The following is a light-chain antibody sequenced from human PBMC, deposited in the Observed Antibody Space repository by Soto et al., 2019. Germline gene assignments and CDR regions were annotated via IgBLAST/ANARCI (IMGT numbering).Light chain of an antibody. CDR2: EVS. Sequence: QSSLTQPASVSGSPGQSITISCTGTSSDVGSYNLVSWFQQHPGKAPKLIIYEVSKRPSGVSNRFSGSKSGNTASLTISGLQAEDEADYYCCSYAGDNSFVFGTGTKVTVL. J-gene: IGLJ1*01. CDR3: CSYAGDNSFV. V-gene: IGLV2-23*02. CDR1: SSDVGSYNL.